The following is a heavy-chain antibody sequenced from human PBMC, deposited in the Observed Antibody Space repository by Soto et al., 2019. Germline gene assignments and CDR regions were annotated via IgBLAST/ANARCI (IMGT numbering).Heavy chain of an antibody. D-gene: IGHD3-22*01. V-gene: IGHV4-59*01. CDR1: GGSISSYY. Sequence: SETLSLTCTVSGGSISSYYWSWIRQPPGKGLEWIGYIYYSGSTNCNPSLKSRVTISVDTSKNQFSLKLSSVTAADTAVYYCARVPPLYYDSSYYFDYWGQGTLVTSPQ. CDR2: IYYSGST. J-gene: IGHJ4*02. CDR3: ARVPPLYYDSSYYFDY.